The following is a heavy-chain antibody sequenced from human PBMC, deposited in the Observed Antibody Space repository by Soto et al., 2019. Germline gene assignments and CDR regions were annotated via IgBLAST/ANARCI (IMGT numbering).Heavy chain of an antibody. D-gene: IGHD5-12*01. V-gene: IGHV4-31*02. CDR2: IYYSGST. Sequence: SETLSLTCTVSGGSVSSGAYYWTWIRQRPGKGLEWIGYIYYSGSTYYSPSLKSRLSISLDTSKNQFSLRLSSVTAADTAMYYCARARLRAVYAFDIWGQGAMVTVSS. CDR3: ARARLRAVYAFDI. CDR1: GGSVSSGAYY. J-gene: IGHJ3*02.